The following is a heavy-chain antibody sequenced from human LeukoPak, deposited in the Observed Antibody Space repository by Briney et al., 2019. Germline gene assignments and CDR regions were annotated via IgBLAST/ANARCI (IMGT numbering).Heavy chain of an antibody. CDR3: AKGGISWNRDFDH. D-gene: IGHD6-13*01. Sequence: PGGSLRLSCAASGFTFSTYAMSWVRQAPGKGLEWVSSISGSGGSTYYADPAKGRFTVSRDNSKNPVYLQMNSLRAEDTAVYYCAKGGISWNRDFDHWGQGTRVTVSS. V-gene: IGHV3-23*01. CDR2: ISGSGGST. J-gene: IGHJ4*02. CDR1: GFTFSTYA.